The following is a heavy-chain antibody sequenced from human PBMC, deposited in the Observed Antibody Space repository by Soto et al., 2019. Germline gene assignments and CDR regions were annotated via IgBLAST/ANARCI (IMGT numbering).Heavy chain of an antibody. CDR1: GGSFSGYY. CDR3: ARGKMAAYYFDY. CDR2: INHSGST. V-gene: IGHV4-34*01. D-gene: IGHD6-25*01. Sequence: SETLSLTCAVYGGSFSGYYWSWIRQPPGKGLEWIGEINHSGSTNYNPSLKSRVTISVDTSKNQFSLKLSSVTAADTAVYYCARGKMAAYYFDYWGQGTQVTVSS. J-gene: IGHJ4*02.